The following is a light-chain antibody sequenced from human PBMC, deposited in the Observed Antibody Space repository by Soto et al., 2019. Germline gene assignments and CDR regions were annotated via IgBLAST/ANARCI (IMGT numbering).Light chain of an antibody. CDR3: QQYGSSPWT. V-gene: IGKV3-20*01. Sequence: IVLTQSPGTLSLSPGERATLTCRASQTITSFYLAWYQQKPGQAPRLLMYGASNRATGVPDRFSGSGSGTDFTLTISRLEPEDFAMYYCQQYGSSPWTFGQGTKVEVQ. CDR1: QTITSFY. J-gene: IGKJ1*01. CDR2: GAS.